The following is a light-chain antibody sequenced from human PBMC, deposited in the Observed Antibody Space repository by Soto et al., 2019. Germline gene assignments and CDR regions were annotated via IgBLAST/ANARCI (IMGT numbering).Light chain of an antibody. V-gene: IGLV3-9*01. Sequence: SYELTQPLSVSVALGQTARITCEGNNIGNRNVHWYQQKPGQAPVLVIYRDNNRPSGIPERFSGSNSGNTATLTISRAQAGDEADYFCQVWDSSTGVFGTGTKVT. J-gene: IGLJ1*01. CDR3: QVWDSSTGV. CDR2: RDN. CDR1: NIGNRN.